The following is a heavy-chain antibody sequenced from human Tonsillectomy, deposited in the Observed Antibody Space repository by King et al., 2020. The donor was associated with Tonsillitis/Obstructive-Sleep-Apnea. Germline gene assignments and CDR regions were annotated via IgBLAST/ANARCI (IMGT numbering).Heavy chain of an antibody. V-gene: IGHV3-33*01. CDR2: IWYDGSNK. D-gene: IGHD1-26*01. J-gene: IGHJ4*02. CDR3: ARWDFDY. CDR1: GFTFSSYG. Sequence: VQLVESGGGVVQPGRSLRLSCAASGFTFSSYGMHWVRQAPDKGLEWVAVIWYDGSNKYYADSAKGRFTISRDNSINTLYLQMNSLRAEDTAVYYCARWDFDYWGQGTLVTVSS.